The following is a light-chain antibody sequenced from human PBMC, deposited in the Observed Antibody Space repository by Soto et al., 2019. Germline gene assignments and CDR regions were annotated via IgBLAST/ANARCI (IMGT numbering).Light chain of an antibody. CDR1: SSDVGGYNY. Sequence: QSALTQPASVSGSPGQSIAISCTGTSSDVGGYNYVSWYQQHPGKAPKRMIHEVSNRPSGVSDRFSGSKSGNTASLTISGLQADDEADYYCSSHTSYSTRVFGTGTKLTVL. CDR3: SSHTSYSTRV. V-gene: IGLV2-14*01. J-gene: IGLJ1*01. CDR2: EVS.